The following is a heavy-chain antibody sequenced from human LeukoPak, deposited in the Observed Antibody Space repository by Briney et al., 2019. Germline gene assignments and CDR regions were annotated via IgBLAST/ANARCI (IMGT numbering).Heavy chain of an antibody. J-gene: IGHJ6*03. CDR1: GFTFSSYG. CDR3: ARDYPPKVYYYYYMDV. V-gene: IGHV3-23*01. Sequence: GGSLRLSCAASGFTFSSYGMSWVRQAPGKGLEWVSAISGSGGSTYYADSVKGRFTISRDNSKNTLYLQMNSLRAEDTAVYYCARDYPPKVYYYYYMDVWGKGTTVTVSS. CDR2: ISGSGGST.